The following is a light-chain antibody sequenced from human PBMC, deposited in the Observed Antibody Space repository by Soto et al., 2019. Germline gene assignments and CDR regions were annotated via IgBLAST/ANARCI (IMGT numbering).Light chain of an antibody. CDR2: GAS. CDR1: QSVSSN. Sequence: EIVMTQSPATLSVSPGERATLSCRASQSVSSNLAWYQHKPGQAPRLLIYGASTRATGIPARFSGSGSGTEFTLTISSLQSEDFVVYYCQQYKNWPMTFGQGTKVEIK. J-gene: IGKJ1*01. CDR3: QQYKNWPMT. V-gene: IGKV3-15*01.